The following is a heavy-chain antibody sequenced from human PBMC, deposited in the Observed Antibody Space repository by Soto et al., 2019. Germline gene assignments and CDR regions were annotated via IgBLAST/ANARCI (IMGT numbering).Heavy chain of an antibody. V-gene: IGHV3-30*13. CDR1: GFTVSRHG. CDR3: AREQGYGNYRVADY. Sequence: PGGSLRLSCVASGFTVSRHGMHWVRQAPGKGLEWVGVIVYFGSAGSETNYSDSVKGRFTISRDTSRNRVYLQMNSLKSDDTARYYCAREQGYGNYRVADYWGQGTLVTVSS. J-gene: IGHJ4*02. CDR2: IVYFGSAGSET. D-gene: IGHD4-17*01.